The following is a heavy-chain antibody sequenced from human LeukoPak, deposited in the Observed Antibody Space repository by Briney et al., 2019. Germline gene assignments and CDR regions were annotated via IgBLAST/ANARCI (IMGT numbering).Heavy chain of an antibody. CDR1: GGSFSGYY. D-gene: IGHD3-10*01. CDR3: ARVRGYYGSGSRGSFDY. J-gene: IGHJ4*02. CDR2: INHSGST. Sequence: PSETLSLTCAVYGGSFSGYYWSWIRPPPGKGLEWIGEINHSGSTNYNPSLKSRVTISVDTSKNQFSLKLSSVTAADTAVYYCARVRGYYGSGSRGSFDYWGQGTLVTVSS. V-gene: IGHV4-34*01.